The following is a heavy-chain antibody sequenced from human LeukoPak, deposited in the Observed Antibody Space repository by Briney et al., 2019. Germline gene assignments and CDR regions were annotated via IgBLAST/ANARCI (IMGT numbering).Heavy chain of an antibody. CDR1: GGSINSYY. J-gene: IGHJ4*02. Sequence: SETLSLTCTVSGGSINSYYWSWIRQPAGKGLEWIGRIYTSGSTNYNPSLKSRVTMSVDTSKNQFSLKLSSVTAADTAVYYCARESLSTVTTLDYWGQGTLVTVSS. CDR2: IYTSGST. D-gene: IGHD4-17*01. CDR3: ARESLSTVTTLDY. V-gene: IGHV4-4*07.